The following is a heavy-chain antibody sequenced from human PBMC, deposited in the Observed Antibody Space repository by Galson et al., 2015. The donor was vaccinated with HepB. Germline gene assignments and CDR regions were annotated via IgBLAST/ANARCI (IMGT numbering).Heavy chain of an antibody. Sequence: LRLSCAASGFTFDDYAMHWVRQAPGKGLEWVSGITWNSGNIGYADSVKGRFTISRDNAKNSLYLQMNSLRAEDTALYYCTKCNGGSCHRGFMDVWGQGTTVTVSS. CDR1: GFTFDDYA. CDR2: ITWNSGNI. J-gene: IGHJ6*02. V-gene: IGHV3-9*01. D-gene: IGHD2-15*01. CDR3: TKCNGGSCHRGFMDV.